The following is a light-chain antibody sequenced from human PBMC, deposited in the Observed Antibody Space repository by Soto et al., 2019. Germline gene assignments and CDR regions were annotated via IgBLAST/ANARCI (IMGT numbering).Light chain of an antibody. V-gene: IGKV4-1*01. Sequence: DIVMTQSPDSLAVSLGERATMSCKSSQTVLYSSNTKNYLAWYQQRPGQPPKLLIYWASTRQSGVPDRFSGGGSGTDFTLTISSLQAEDVAVYYCQQYYTTPYTFGQGTKLEIK. J-gene: IGKJ2*01. CDR2: WAS. CDR1: QTVLYSSNTKNY. CDR3: QQYYTTPYT.